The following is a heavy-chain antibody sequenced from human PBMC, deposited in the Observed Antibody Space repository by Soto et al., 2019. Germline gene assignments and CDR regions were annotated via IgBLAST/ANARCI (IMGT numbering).Heavy chain of an antibody. CDR2: ISENGVNK. CDR1: GFTFTSFA. CDR3: ARRLTKTVSALGY. Sequence: GGSLRLSCSASGFTFTSFAIHWVRQAPGKGLEWVAVISENGVNKYSAESARGRFVISRDNSKNTVELEMNSLRPEDTAIYFCARRLTKTVSALGYWGQGTLVTVSS. D-gene: IGHD2-8*01. V-gene: IGHV3-30*09. J-gene: IGHJ4*02.